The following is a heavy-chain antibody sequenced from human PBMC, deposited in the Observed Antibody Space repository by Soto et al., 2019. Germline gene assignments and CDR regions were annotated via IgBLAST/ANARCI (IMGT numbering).Heavy chain of an antibody. CDR1: GGTFSSYA. D-gene: IGHD2-8*01. J-gene: IGHJ6*02. Sequence: QVQLVQSGAEVKKPGSSVKVSCKASGGTFSSYAISWVRQAPGQGLEWMGGIIPIFGTANYAQKFQGRVTITADESTSTAYMELSRLRSEDTAVYYCASSVGYCTNGVCYTGGDNYYYYGMDVWGQGTTVTVSS. V-gene: IGHV1-69*01. CDR2: IIPIFGTA. CDR3: ASSVGYCTNGVCYTGGDNYYYYGMDV.